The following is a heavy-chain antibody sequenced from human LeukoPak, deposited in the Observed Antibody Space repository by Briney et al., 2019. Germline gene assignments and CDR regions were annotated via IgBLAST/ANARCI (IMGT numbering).Heavy chain of an antibody. J-gene: IGHJ4*02. V-gene: IGHV3-7*01. Sequence: GRSLRLSCAASGFTFSSYAMHWVRQAPGKGLEWVANIKQDGSEKYYVDSVKGRFTISRDNAKNSLYLQMNSLRAEDTAVYYCATGHLYDSSGYYHFDYWGQGTLVTVSS. CDR3: ATGHLYDSSGYYHFDY. D-gene: IGHD3-22*01. CDR2: IKQDGSEK. CDR1: GFTFSSYA.